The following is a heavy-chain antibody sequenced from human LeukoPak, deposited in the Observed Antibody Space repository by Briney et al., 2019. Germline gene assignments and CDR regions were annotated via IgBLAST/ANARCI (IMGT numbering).Heavy chain of an antibody. Sequence: GGSLRLSCAASGFTFSSYAMSWVRQAPGKGLEWVSAISGSGGSTYYADSVKGRFTISRDNSKNTLYLQMNSLRAEDTAVYYCAKIRGGGITMIVVVVGPYYFDYWGQGTLVTVSS. CDR3: AKIRGGGITMIVVVVGPYYFDY. D-gene: IGHD3-22*01. J-gene: IGHJ4*02. CDR1: GFTFSSYA. CDR2: ISGSGGST. V-gene: IGHV3-23*01.